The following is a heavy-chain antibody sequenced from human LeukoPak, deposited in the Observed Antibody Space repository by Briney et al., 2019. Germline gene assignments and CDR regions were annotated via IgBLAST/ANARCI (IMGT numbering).Heavy chain of an antibody. CDR1: GFIFSSYW. Sequence: GGSLRLSCTASGFIFSSYWMTWVRQAPGKGLEWVAHIKDDGTEKYYLDSVRGRFTIARDDAWNSLYLQMNSLSDEDTAVYYCVRAGWELDYWGQGTPVIVSS. CDR3: VRAGWELDY. D-gene: IGHD4-23*01. V-gene: IGHV3-7*01. J-gene: IGHJ4*02. CDR2: IKDDGTEK.